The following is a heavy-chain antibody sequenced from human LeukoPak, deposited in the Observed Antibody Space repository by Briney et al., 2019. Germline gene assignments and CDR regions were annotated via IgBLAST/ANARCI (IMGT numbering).Heavy chain of an antibody. J-gene: IGHJ4*02. CDR2: ITTTSSFI. CDR3: VRELSGSGNVYYFDH. V-gene: IGHV3-21*01. D-gene: IGHD6-19*01. Sequence: GGSLRLSCAASGFTFSSYSFNWVRQAPGKVLEWVSSITTTSSFIWYADSVKGRFTISRDNAQNSLYLQMNSLRVEDTAVYYCVRELSGSGNVYYFDHWGQGTLVTVSS. CDR1: GFTFSSYS.